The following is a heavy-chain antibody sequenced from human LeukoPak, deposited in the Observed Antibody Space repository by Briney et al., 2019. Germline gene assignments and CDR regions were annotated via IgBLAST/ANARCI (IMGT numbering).Heavy chain of an antibody. CDR3: AADKGEGDSSSLFDY. V-gene: IGHV1-58*01. D-gene: IGHD6-13*01. Sequence: SVKVSCKASGFTFSSSAVQWVRQARGQGLEWIGWIVVGSGNTNYAQKFQERVTITRDMSTNTAYMELSSLRSEDTAVYYCAADKGEGDSSSLFDYWGQGTLVTVSS. CDR1: GFTFSSSA. J-gene: IGHJ4*02. CDR2: IVVGSGNT.